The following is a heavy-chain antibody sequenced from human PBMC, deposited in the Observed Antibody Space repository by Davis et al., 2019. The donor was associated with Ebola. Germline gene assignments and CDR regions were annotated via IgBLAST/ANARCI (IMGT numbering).Heavy chain of an antibody. J-gene: IGHJ3*02. CDR3: AKDRGMATSDAFDN. CDR2: ISWNSGSI. V-gene: IGHV3-9*01. Sequence: PGGSLRLSCAASGFTFDDYAMHWVRQAPGKGLEWVSGISWNSGSIGYADSVKGRFTISRDNAKNSLYLQMNSLRAEDTALYYCAKDRGMATSDAFDNWGQGTMVTVSS. D-gene: IGHD5-24*01. CDR1: GFTFDDYA.